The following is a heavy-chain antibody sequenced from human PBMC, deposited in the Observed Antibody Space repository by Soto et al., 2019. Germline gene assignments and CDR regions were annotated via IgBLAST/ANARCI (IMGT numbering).Heavy chain of an antibody. CDR3: AIRKAGVAWDYWYFDL. Sequence: PSETLSLTCTVSGGSISSGDYYWSWIRQPPGKGLEWIGYIYYSGSTYYNPSLKSRVTISVDTSKNQFSLKLTSVTAADTAVYYCAIRKAGVAWDYWYFDLWGRGTPGTVAS. V-gene: IGHV4-30-4*01. CDR2: IYYSGST. J-gene: IGHJ2*01. D-gene: IGHD5-12*01. CDR1: GGSISSGDYY.